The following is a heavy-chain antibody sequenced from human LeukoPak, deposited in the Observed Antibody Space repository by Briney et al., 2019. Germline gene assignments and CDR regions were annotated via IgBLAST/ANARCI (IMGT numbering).Heavy chain of an antibody. CDR3: AKGWQWLAIYDY. Sequence: GGSLRLSCAASGFTFSSYGMHWVRQAPGKGLEWVAFIRYDGSNKYYADSVKGRFTISRDNSKNTLYLQMNSLRAEDTAVYYRAKGWQWLAIYDYWGQGTLVTVSS. CDR1: GFTFSSYG. J-gene: IGHJ4*02. D-gene: IGHD6-19*01. V-gene: IGHV3-30*02. CDR2: IRYDGSNK.